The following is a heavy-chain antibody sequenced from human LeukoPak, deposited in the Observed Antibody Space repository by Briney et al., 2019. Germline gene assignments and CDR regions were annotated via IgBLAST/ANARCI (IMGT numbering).Heavy chain of an antibody. CDR1: GGSISSYY. Sequence: SETLSLTCTVPGGSISSYYWSWIRQPAGKGLEWIGRIYTSGSTNYNPSLKSRVTMSVDTSKNQFSLKLSSVTAADTAVYYCARDLESSSSSWYYRDPYNWFDPWGQGTLVTVSS. CDR3: ARDLESSSSSWYYRDPYNWFDP. D-gene: IGHD6-13*01. V-gene: IGHV4-4*07. CDR2: IYTSGST. J-gene: IGHJ5*02.